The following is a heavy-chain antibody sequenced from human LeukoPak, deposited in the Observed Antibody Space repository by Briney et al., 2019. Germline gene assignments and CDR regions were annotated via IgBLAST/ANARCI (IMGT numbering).Heavy chain of an antibody. CDR3: ARELTGGYFDY. Sequence: ASVKVSCKASGYTFTSYYLHWVRQAPGQGRQWMGIINPSGGSTKNAQEFQGRVAMTWDTSTSTVYVELSSLRFDDTAVYYCARELTGGYFDYWGQGTLVTVSS. CDR2: INPSGGST. D-gene: IGHD7-27*01. J-gene: IGHJ4*02. V-gene: IGHV1-46*01. CDR1: GYTFTSYY.